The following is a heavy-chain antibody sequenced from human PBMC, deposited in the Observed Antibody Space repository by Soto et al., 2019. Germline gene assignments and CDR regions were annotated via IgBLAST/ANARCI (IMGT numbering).Heavy chain of an antibody. Sequence: QVQLVESGGGVVQPGRSLRLSCAASGFTFSSYGMHWVRQAPGKGLEWVAVISYDGSNKYYADSVKGRFTISRDNSKNTLYQQMNSLRAEDTAVYYCAKDNRSSSVYYYYGMDVWGQGTTVTVSS. V-gene: IGHV3-30*18. J-gene: IGHJ6*02. CDR3: AKDNRSSSVYYYYGMDV. CDR2: ISYDGSNK. D-gene: IGHD6-6*01. CDR1: GFTFSSYG.